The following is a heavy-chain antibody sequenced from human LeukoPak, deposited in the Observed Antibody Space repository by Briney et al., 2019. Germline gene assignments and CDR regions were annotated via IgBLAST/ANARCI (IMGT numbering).Heavy chain of an antibody. D-gene: IGHD2-2*01. CDR2: IKSKTDGGTT. V-gene: IGHV3-15*01. CDR1: GFTFHNTW. Sequence: GGSLRLSCSTSGFTFHNTWMSWVRQAPGKGLEWVGRIKSKTDGGTTDYAAPVKGRFTISRDDSKNTLYLQMNSLKTEDTAVYYCTTWGYIVVVPAPDYWGQGTLVTVSS. J-gene: IGHJ4*02. CDR3: TTWGYIVVVPAPDY.